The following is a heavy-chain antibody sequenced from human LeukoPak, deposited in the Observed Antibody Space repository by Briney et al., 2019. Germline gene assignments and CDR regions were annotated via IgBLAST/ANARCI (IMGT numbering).Heavy chain of an antibody. D-gene: IGHD3-10*01. J-gene: IGHJ5*02. V-gene: IGHV3-7*04. CDR1: GFTFSSYC. Sequence: GGSLRLSCSASGFTFSSYCMNWVRQAPGKGLEWVANMEQHGNEKYYMDSVKGRFTISRDNAKNSLYLGMNSLRAEDTAVYYCAGGDYYGSGSARRHWFDPWGQGTLVTVSS. CDR2: MEQHGNEK. CDR3: AGGDYYGSGSARRHWFDP.